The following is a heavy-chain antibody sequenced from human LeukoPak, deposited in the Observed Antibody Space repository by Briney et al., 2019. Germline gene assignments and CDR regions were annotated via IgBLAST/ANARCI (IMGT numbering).Heavy chain of an antibody. CDR3: ATTSGAGNAFDL. V-gene: IGHV3-21*01. CDR1: GFTFSSYS. J-gene: IGHJ3*01. Sequence: GGSLRLSCAASGFTFSSYSMNWVRQAPGKGLEWVSSISSSSSYIYYADSVKGRFTISRDNAKNSLYLQMNSLRAEDTAVYYCATTSGAGNAFDLWGQGTMVTVSS. CDR2: ISSSSSYI. D-gene: IGHD4-17*01.